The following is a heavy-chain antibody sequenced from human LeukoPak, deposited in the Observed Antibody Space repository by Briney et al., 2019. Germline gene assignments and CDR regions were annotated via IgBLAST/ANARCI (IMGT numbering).Heavy chain of an antibody. V-gene: IGHV3-30-3*01. D-gene: IGHD5-12*01. CDR3: TRGLEGFTAYDDY. Sequence: PGGSLRLSCAASGFTFSSYSMHWVRQAPGKGLEWVAVISYDGSNKYYADSVKGRFTISRDNSKNTLYLQMNSLKSEDTAVYYCTRGLEGFTAYDDYWGQGTLVTVSS. J-gene: IGHJ4*02. CDR2: ISYDGSNK. CDR1: GFTFSSYS.